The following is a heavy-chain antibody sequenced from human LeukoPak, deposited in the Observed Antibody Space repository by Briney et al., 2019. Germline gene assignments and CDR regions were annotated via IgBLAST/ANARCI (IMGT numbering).Heavy chain of an antibody. CDR1: GFTFPSYE. J-gene: IGHJ4*02. Sequence: GGSLRLSCAASGFTFPSYEMNWVRQAPGKGLEWVSYISNGGTTIHYADSVKGRFTISRDNAKNSLYLQMNSLRAEDTAVYYCARGLSSGWYYEYWGQGILVTVSS. V-gene: IGHV3-48*03. CDR3: ARGLSSGWYYEY. D-gene: IGHD6-19*01. CDR2: ISNGGTTI.